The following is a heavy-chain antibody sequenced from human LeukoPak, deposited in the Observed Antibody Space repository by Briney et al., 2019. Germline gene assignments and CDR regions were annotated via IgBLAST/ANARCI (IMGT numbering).Heavy chain of an antibody. D-gene: IGHD6-19*01. J-gene: IGHJ3*02. CDR1: GFTFSSYS. CDR2: ISSSSSYI. V-gene: IGHV3-21*01. Sequence: GGSLRLSCAASGFTFSSYSMNWVRQAPGKGLEWVTSISSSSSYIYYADSVKGRFTISRDNAKNSLYLQMNSLRAEDTAVYYCARWGLAVAAYAFDIWGQGTMVTVSS. CDR3: ARWGLAVAAYAFDI.